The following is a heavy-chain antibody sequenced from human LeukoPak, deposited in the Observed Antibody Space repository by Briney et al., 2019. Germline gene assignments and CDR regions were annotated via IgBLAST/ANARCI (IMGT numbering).Heavy chain of an antibody. Sequence: ESLKISCKGSGYSFTSYWIGWVRQMPGKGLEWMGIIYPGDSDTRYSPSFQGQVTISADKSISTAYLQWSSLKASDTAMYYCARPRIAARPADAFDIWGQGTMVTVSS. CDR1: GYSFTSYW. D-gene: IGHD6-6*01. CDR3: ARPRIAARPADAFDI. V-gene: IGHV5-51*01. CDR2: IYPGDSDT. J-gene: IGHJ3*02.